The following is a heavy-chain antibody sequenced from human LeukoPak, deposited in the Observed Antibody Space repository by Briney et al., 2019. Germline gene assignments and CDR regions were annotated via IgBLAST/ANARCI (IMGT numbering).Heavy chain of an antibody. CDR2: INPNSGGT. D-gene: IGHD2-2*01. Sequence: ASVKVSCTASGYTFTGYYMHWVRQAPGQGLEWMGWINPNSGGTNYAQKFQGRVTMTRDTSISTVYMELSRLSSGDTAVYYCASVVAPIYYYYYGMDVWGQGTTVTVSS. CDR1: GYTFTGYY. J-gene: IGHJ6*02. CDR3: ASVVAPIYYYYYGMDV. V-gene: IGHV1-2*02.